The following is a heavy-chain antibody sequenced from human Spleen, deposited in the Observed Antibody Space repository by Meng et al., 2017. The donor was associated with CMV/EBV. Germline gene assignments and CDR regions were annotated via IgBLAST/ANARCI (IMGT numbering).Heavy chain of an antibody. D-gene: IGHD3-9*01. CDR2: ITWNSGSF. CDR3: ARADILTGPPDH. V-gene: IGHV3-9*01. CDR1: GFTFDDYA. Sequence: SLKISCAASGFTFDDYAMHWVRQAPGKGLEWLSGITWNSGSFGYADFVEGRFTISRDNAKNSLYLQMNSLRTEDTAIYFCARADILTGPPDHWGQGTLVTVSS. J-gene: IGHJ4*02.